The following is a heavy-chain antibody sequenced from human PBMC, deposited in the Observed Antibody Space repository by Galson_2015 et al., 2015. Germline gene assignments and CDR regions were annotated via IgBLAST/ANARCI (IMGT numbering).Heavy chain of an antibody. V-gene: IGHV3-21*01. Sequence: SLRLSCAASGFTFSSYSMNWVRQAPGKGLEWVSSISSSSSYIYYADSVKGRFTISRDNAKNSLYLQMNSLRAEDTAVYYCARAPYDSSGYQNYYYYYGMDVWGQGTTVTVSS. D-gene: IGHD3-22*01. CDR3: ARAPYDSSGYQNYYYYYGMDV. CDR2: ISSSSSYI. J-gene: IGHJ6*02. CDR1: GFTFSSYS.